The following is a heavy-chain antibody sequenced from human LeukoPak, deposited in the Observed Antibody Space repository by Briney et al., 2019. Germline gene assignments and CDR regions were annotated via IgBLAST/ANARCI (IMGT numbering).Heavy chain of an antibody. CDR1: GFTFSTYS. CDR3: ARVQVAGY. CDR2: IRNDGKST. J-gene: IGHJ4*02. V-gene: IGHV3-21*01. D-gene: IGHD6-19*01. Sequence: PGGSLRLSCAASGFTFSTYSMNWVRQAPGKGLEWVSSIRNDGKSTYYVDSLRGRFTISRVNVKNSLYLQINSLRAEDTAVYYCARVQVAGYWGQGTLVTVSS.